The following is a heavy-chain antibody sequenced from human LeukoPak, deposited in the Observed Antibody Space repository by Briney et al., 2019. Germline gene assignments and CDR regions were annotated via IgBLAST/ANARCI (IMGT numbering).Heavy chain of an antibody. CDR3: ALLYYDLSGGGVAFDI. V-gene: IGHV3-30*03. D-gene: IGHD3-3*01. Sequence: GGSLRLSCAASGFTFSSYGKHWIRQAQGKGMEREAVISYDGSNKYYADSVKGRFTISRDNSKNTLYLQMNSLIAEDTAVYYCALLYYDLSGGGVAFDIWGQGTMVTVSS. CDR1: GFTFSSYG. J-gene: IGHJ3*02. CDR2: ISYDGSNK.